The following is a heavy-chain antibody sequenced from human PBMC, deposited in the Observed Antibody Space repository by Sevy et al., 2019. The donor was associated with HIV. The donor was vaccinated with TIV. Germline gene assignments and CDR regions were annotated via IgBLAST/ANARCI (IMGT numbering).Heavy chain of an antibody. D-gene: IGHD5-12*01. CDR1: GYRFTNYW. V-gene: IGHV5-51*01. Sequence: GESLKSSCKGSGYRFTNYWLGWVRQMPGKGLEWMGMIYPGDSDTRYSPSFQGQVSISADKSISTAYLQWTSLKASDTSMYYCARVIVATTYPIRVHESDIWGQGTMVTVSS. CDR2: IYPGDSDT. J-gene: IGHJ3*02. CDR3: ARVIVATTYPIRVHESDI.